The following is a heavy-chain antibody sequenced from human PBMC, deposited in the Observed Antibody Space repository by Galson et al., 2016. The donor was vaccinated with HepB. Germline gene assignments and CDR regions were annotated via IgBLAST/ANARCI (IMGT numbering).Heavy chain of an antibody. CDR2: INPSGTSR. CDR1: GYTFTKYW. D-gene: IGHD3-22*01. CDR3: ARDNSMMETSWWFDP. J-gene: IGHJ5*02. V-gene: IGHV1-46*01. Sequence: SVKVSCKASGYTFTKYWMHWVRQAPGQGLEWMGAINPSGTSRGYAEKFQGRVTLTRDASTGTDYMELSSLRSEDTAVYYCARDNSMMETSWWFDPWGQGTLVTVPS.